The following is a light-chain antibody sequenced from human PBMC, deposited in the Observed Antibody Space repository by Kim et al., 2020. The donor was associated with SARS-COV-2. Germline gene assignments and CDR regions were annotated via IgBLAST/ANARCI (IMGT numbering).Light chain of an antibody. J-gene: IGKJ1*01. Sequence: EIELTQSPGTLSLSPGETATLSCRASQSVSSDYLAWYQQKPGQAPRLLIYGASTRATGIPDRFSGSLSGTDFTLTINRLDPEDFAVYYCQQYGGSSTFGQGTKVDI. CDR1: QSVSSDY. CDR2: GAS. V-gene: IGKV3-20*01. CDR3: QQYGGSST.